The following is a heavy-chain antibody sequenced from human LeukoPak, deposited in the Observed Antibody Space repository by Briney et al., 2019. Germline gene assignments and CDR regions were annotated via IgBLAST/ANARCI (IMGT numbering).Heavy chain of an antibody. Sequence: SETLSLTCTVSGGSISSYYWSWIRQPAGKGLEWIGRIYSSGSTNYNPSLKSRVTMSVDTSKNHFSLKLNSVTAADTVVYYCARHPELMRFDPWGQGTLVTVSS. CDR3: ARHPELMRFDP. D-gene: IGHD3-10*01. CDR1: GGSISSYY. V-gene: IGHV4-4*07. CDR2: IYSSGST. J-gene: IGHJ5*02.